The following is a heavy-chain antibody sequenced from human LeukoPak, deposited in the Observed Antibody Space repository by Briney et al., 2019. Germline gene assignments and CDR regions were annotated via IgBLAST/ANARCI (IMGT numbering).Heavy chain of an antibody. CDR3: ARTLSGDYYYDSSGYPD. V-gene: IGHV4-59*08. D-gene: IGHD3-22*01. Sequence: SETLSLTCTVSGGSLSSEYWSWIRQPPGKGLEWIGYIYYSGSTYYNPSLKSRVTISVDTSKNQFSLKLSSVTAADTAVYYCARTLSGDYYYDSSGYPDWGQGTLVTVSS. CDR2: IYYSGST. J-gene: IGHJ4*02. CDR1: GGSLSSEY.